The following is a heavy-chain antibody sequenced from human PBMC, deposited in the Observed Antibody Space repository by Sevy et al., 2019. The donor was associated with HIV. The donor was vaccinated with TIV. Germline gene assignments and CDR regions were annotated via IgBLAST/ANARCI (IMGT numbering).Heavy chain of an antibody. CDR1: GFSFSSYT. CDR2: ISSSSGDI. CDR3: ARGSSGWFLY. Sequence: GGSLRLSCAASGFSFSSYTMNWVRQAPGKGLEWVSSISSSSGDIYYADLVEGRFTISRDNAKSSLYLQMSSLTAEDTAMYFCARGSSGWFLYWGQGTLVTVSS. J-gene: IGHJ4*02. V-gene: IGHV3-21*01. D-gene: IGHD6-19*01.